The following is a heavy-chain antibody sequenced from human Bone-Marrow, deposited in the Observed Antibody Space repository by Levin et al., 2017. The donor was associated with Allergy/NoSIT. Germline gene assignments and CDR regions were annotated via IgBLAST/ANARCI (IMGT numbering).Heavy chain of an antibody. CDR3: ARRAYTWDLDY. D-gene: IGHD1-26*01. V-gene: IGHV3-23*01. Sequence: GGSLRLSCAASGFAFSSHDMIWVRQAPGKGLEYVSSIGDSGTRTYYADSVKGRFRISRDNSKEIVFLQMSDLRVEDTSVYYCARRAYTWDLDYWGQGTLVSVSS. CDR1: GFAFSSHD. CDR2: IGDSGTRT. J-gene: IGHJ4*02.